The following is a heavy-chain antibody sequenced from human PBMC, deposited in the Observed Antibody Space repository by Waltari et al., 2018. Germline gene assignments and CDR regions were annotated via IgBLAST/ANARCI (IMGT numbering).Heavy chain of an antibody. CDR3: AKVAEIAAAEFHFDF. CDR1: GLPFVPSA. Sequence: EVQLLESGGGLVQPGGSLPSSWPASGLPFVPSAIPWGRRAPGKGLGWVSSINGPALTAFYADSVKGRFSISRDNSKKTLYLQISGLTADDTAVYYCAKVAEIAAAEFHFDFWGRGTLVTVSS. CDR2: INGPALTA. D-gene: IGHD6-13*01. J-gene: IGHJ4*02. V-gene: IGHV3-23*01.